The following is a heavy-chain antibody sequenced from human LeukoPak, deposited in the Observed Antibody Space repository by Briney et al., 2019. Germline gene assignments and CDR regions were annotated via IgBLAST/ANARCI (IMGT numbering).Heavy chain of an antibody. J-gene: IGHJ6*02. Sequence: PGGSLRLSCAASGFTFSSYAMHWVRQAPGKGLEWVAVISYDGSNKYYADSVKGRFTISRDNSKNTLYLQMNSLRAEDTAVYYCARDQWEVRYSGYDYFYYYGMDVWGQGTTVTVSS. CDR3: ARDQWEVRYSGYDYFYYYGMDV. V-gene: IGHV3-30-3*01. CDR1: GFTFSSYA. CDR2: ISYDGSNK. D-gene: IGHD5-12*01.